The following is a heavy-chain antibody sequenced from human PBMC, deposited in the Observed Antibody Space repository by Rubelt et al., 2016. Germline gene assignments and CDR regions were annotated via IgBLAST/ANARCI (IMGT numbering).Heavy chain of an antibody. J-gene: IGHJ5*02. CDR1: GGSISSYY. D-gene: IGHD2/OR15-2a*01. V-gene: IGHV4-59*01. Sequence: QVQLQESGPGLVKPSETLSLTCTVSGGSISSYYWSWIRQPPGKGLEWIGYIYYSGSTNYNPSLKSRVTISVDTSKNQFSLELSSVIAADTAMYYCARALRGSMRPFDPWGQGTLVTVSS. CDR2: IYYSGST. CDR3: ARALRGSMRPFDP.